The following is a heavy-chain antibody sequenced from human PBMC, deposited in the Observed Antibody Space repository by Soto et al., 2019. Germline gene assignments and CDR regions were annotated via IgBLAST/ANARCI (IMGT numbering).Heavy chain of an antibody. CDR2: INHNGST. CDR3: ARGAVAGTARCYDPTDV. J-gene: IGHJ6*04. CDR1: NSHR. D-gene: IGHD6-19*01. Sequence: NSHRRSKDRQPPGKGLAWIGEINHNGSTNYNPSLKSRVTISVDKSKNQFSLKLSSVTAADTAVYYCARGAVAGTARCYDPTDVWGIVTTVTVSS. V-gene: IGHV4-4*02.